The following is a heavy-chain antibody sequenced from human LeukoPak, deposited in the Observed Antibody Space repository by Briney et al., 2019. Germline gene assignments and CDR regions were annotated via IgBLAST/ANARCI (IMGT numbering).Heavy chain of an antibody. CDR3: ARDLVSGGIAVAGPFDY. V-gene: IGHV4-38-2*02. CDR1: GYSISNGYY. CDR2: IYHSGST. J-gene: IGHJ4*02. Sequence: SETLSLTCAVSGYSISNGYYWGWIRQPPGKGLEWIGSIYHSGSTYYNPSLKSRVTISVDTSKNQFSLKLSSVTAADTAVYYCARDLVSGGIAVAGPFDYWGQGTLVTVSS. D-gene: IGHD6-19*01.